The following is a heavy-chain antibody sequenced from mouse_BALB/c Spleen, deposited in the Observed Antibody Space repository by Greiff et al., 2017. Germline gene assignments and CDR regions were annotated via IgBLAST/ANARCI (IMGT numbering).Heavy chain of an antibody. J-gene: IGHJ4*01. CDR3: AGDWDDAMDY. CDR2: INPSTGYT. Sequence: QVQLKESGAELAKPGASVKMSCKASGYTFTSYWMHWVKQRPGQGLEWIGYINPSTGYTEYNQKFKDKATLTADKSSSTAYMQLSSLTSEDSAVYYCAGDWDDAMDYWGQGTSVTVSS. D-gene: IGHD4-1*01. V-gene: IGHV1-7*01. CDR1: GYTFTSYW.